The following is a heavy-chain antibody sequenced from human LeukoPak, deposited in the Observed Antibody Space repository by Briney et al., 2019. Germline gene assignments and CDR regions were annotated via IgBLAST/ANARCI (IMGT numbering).Heavy chain of an antibody. CDR2: INPSGGST. CDR3: AREAHYYDSSGYYENDY. V-gene: IGHV1-46*01. J-gene: IGHJ4*02. D-gene: IGHD3-22*01. Sequence: ASVNVSCKASGYTFTTYYIHWVRQAPGQGLEWMGIINPSGGSTSYAQKFQGRVTMTRDTSTSTVYMELGSLRSEDTAVYYCAREAHYYDSSGYYENDYWGQGTLVTVSS. CDR1: GYTFTTYY.